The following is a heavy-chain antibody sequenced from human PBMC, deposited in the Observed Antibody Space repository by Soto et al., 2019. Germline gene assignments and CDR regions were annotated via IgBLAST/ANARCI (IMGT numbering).Heavy chain of an antibody. Sequence: GGSLRLSCSASGFTFSEYSMHWVRQAPGKGLQYVSTISSDGDITYYADSVKGRFTISRDNSKNTLYLQMNSLRPEDTAVYYCVKVSTFYDILTGYYSTNFFGPWGQGTLVTVSS. CDR3: VKVSTFYDILTGYYSTNFFGP. CDR1: GFTFSEYS. D-gene: IGHD3-9*01. CDR2: ISSDGDIT. V-gene: IGHV3-64D*06. J-gene: IGHJ5*02.